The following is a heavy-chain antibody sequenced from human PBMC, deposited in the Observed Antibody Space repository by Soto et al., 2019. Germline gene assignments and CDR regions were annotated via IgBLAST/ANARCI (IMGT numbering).Heavy chain of an antibody. Sequence: PSLTCTVSGGSISSGGYYWSWIRQHPGKGLEWIGYIYYSGSTYYNPSLKSRVTISVDTSKNQFSLKLSSVTAADTAVYYCARRVIQLMPCFDYWGKGTLVTVSS. J-gene: IGHJ4*02. CDR1: GGSISSGGYY. V-gene: IGHV4-31*03. CDR3: ARRVIQLMPCFDY. D-gene: IGHD5-18*01. CDR2: IYYSGST.